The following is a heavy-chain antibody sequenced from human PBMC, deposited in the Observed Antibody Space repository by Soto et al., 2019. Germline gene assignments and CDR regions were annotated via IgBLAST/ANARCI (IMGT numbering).Heavy chain of an antibody. CDR3: ARASTYYYDSSGYYHDAVDI. Sequence: QVQLVQSGAEVKKPGASVKVSCKASGYTFTSYAMHWVRQAPGQRLEWMGWINAGNGNTKYSQKFQGRVTITRDTSASTAYMGLSSRRSEDTAVYYCARASTYYYDSSGYYHDAVDIWGQGTMVTVSS. J-gene: IGHJ3*02. CDR2: INAGNGNT. V-gene: IGHV1-3*01. D-gene: IGHD3-22*01. CDR1: GYTFTSYA.